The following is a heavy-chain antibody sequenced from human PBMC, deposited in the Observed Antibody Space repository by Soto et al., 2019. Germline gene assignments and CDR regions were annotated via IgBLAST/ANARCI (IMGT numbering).Heavy chain of an antibody. V-gene: IGHV1-69*12. CDR3: ASPPREYYSYGMDV. J-gene: IGHJ6*02. Sequence: QVQLVQSGAEVKKPGSSVKVSCKASGGTFSSYAISWVRQAPGQGLEWMGGIIPIFGTADYAQKFQGRVTSTADESTSTAYLELSSLRSEDTAVYYCASPPREYYSYGMDVWGQGTTVTVSS. CDR2: IIPIFGTA. CDR1: GGTFSSYA.